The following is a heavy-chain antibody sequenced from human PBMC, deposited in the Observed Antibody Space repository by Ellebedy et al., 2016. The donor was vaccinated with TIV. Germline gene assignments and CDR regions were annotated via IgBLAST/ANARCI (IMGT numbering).Heavy chain of an antibody. CDR3: ARDQGFWSGNMDV. J-gene: IGHJ6*02. CDR2: IYYSGST. Sequence: MPSETLSLTCTVSGGSISSGDYYWSWIRQPPGKGLEWIGYIYYSGSTNYNPSLKSRVTISVDTSKNQFSLKLSSVTAADTAVYYCARDQGFWSGNMDVWGQGTTVTVSS. V-gene: IGHV4-61*08. CDR1: GGSISSGDYY. D-gene: IGHD3-3*01.